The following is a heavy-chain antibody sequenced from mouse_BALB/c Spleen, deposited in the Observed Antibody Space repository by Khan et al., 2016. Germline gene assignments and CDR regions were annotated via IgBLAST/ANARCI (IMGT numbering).Heavy chain of an antibody. CDR1: GYSITSGYG. J-gene: IGHJ2*02. D-gene: IGHD3-3*01. Sequence: EVQLQESGPGLVKPSQSLSLTCTVTGYSITSGYGWNWIRQFPGNKLEWMGYIRYSGSTNYNQSLKSRVSITRDTSKNQFFLQLNSVTTEDTATYYFARTSRIKYWGQGTSLTVSS. V-gene: IGHV3-1*02. CDR2: IRYSGST. CDR3: ARTSRIKY.